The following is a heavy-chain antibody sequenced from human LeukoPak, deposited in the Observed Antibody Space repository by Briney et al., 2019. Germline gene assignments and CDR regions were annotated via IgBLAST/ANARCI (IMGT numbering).Heavy chain of an antibody. J-gene: IGHJ4*02. CDR1: GYTFTSYY. D-gene: IGHD3-10*01. CDR3: ASSPWFGGSDDY. CDR2: INPSGGST. V-gene: IGHV1-46*01. Sequence: ASVKVSCKASGYTFTSYYMHWVRQAPGQGLEWMGIINPSGGSTSYAQKFQGRVTMTRDTSTSTVYMELSSLRSEDTAVYYCASSPWFGGSDDYWGQGTLVTVSS.